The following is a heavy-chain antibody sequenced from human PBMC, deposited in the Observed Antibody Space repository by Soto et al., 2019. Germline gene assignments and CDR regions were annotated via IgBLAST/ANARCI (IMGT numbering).Heavy chain of an antibody. CDR1: GFTFSSYA. V-gene: IGHV3-30-3*01. J-gene: IGHJ4*02. CDR3: ARDGRGLDY. CDR2: ISYDGSNK. Sequence: QVQLVESGGGVVQPGRSLRLSCAASGFTFSSYAMHWVRQAPGKGLEWVAVISYDGSNKYYADSVKGRFTISRDNSKNTRYLQMNSLRAEDTAVYYCARDGRGLDYWGQGTLVTVSS.